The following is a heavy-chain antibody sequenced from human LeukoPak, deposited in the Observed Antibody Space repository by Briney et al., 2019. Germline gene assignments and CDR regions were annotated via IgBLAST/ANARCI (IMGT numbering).Heavy chain of an antibody. CDR1: GFTFSSYA. D-gene: IGHD3-22*01. CDR3: ARASGYYYNDAFDI. Sequence: GRSLRLSCAASGFTFSSYAMHWVRQAPGKGLEWVAVISYDGSNKYYADSVKGRFTISRDNSKNTLYLQMNSLRAEDTAVYYCARASGYYYNDAFDISGHGKMGTVSS. V-gene: IGHV3-30*04. CDR2: ISYDGSNK. J-gene: IGHJ3*02.